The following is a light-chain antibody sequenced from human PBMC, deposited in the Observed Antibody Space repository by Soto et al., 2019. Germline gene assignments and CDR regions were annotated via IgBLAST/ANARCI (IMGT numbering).Light chain of an antibody. J-gene: IGKJ3*01. Sequence: DIPMTQSPSSLSASVGDRVTITCRASQSISKYLKWYQQKPGKAPKLLIYAASTLQSGIPSRFSGSESGTEFTLTISSLQPDDSATYFCQQSYKIPFTFGPGTKVDL. CDR1: QSISKY. CDR2: AAS. CDR3: QQSYKIPFT. V-gene: IGKV1-39*01.